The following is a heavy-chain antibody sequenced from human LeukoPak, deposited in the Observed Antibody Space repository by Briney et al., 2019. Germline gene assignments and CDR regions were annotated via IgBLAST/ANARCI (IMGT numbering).Heavy chain of an antibody. CDR3: ARSPLAFYDSSGYTRVWFDP. CDR2: ISQSGNI. J-gene: IGHJ5*02. CDR1: GDSISSGGYS. V-gene: IGHV4-30-2*01. Sequence: PSQTLSLTCTVSGDSISSGGYSWSWIRQPPGKGLEWIGYIYHIGYISQSGNIYQNPSLKSRVTISLDTSRNQFSLKLSSVTAADTAVYYCARSPLAFYDSSGYTRVWFDPWGQGTLVTVSS. D-gene: IGHD3-22*01.